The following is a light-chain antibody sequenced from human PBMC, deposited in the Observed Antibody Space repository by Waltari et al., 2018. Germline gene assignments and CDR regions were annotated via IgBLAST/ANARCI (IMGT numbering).Light chain of an antibody. J-gene: IGLJ3*02. Sequence: QSALTQPAAVSGSPGQSVTISCTGASSAIGRYDIVSWYQQHPGNAPKLVISDVSKRPSGVSDRFSGSKSGDTASLTISGLQSEDEADYYCCSYAGNYVWVFGGGTRLTVL. CDR3: CSYAGNYVWV. CDR2: DVS. CDR1: SSAIGRYDI. V-gene: IGLV2-23*02.